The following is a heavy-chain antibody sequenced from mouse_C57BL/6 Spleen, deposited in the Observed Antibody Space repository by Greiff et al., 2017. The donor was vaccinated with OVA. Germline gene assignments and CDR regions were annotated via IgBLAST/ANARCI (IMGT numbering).Heavy chain of an antibody. D-gene: IGHD3-3*01. CDR1: GYSFTGYY. CDR3: ARCGGLFGY. CDR2: INPSTGGT. V-gene: IGHV1-42*01. J-gene: IGHJ2*01. Sequence: VQLKESGPELVKPGASVKISCKASGYSFTGYYMNWVKQSPEKSLEWIGEINPSTGGTTYNQKFKAKATLTVDKSSSTAYMQLKSLTSEDSAVYYCARCGGLFGYWGQGTTLTVAS.